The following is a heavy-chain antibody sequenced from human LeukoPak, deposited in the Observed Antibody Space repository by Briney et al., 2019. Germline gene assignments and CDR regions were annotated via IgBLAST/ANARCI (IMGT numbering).Heavy chain of an antibody. CDR1: GYTFTSYG. CDR2: INAGNGNT. J-gene: IGHJ4*02. V-gene: IGHV1-18*01. D-gene: IGHD6-19*01. CDR3: ARPGYSSGWISY. Sequence: ASVKVSCKASGYTFTSYGISWVRQAPGQGLEWMGWINAGNGNTKYSQKFQGRVTMTRDTSISTAYMELSRLRSDDTAVYYCARPGYSSGWISYWGQGTLVTVSS.